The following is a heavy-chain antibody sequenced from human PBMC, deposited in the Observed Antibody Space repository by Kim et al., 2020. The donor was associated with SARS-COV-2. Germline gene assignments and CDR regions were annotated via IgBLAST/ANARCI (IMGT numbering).Heavy chain of an antibody. CDR1: GGSISSSSYY. D-gene: IGHD1-26*01. CDR3: ARQGGLVVGATGLFDY. CDR2: IYYSGST. Sequence: SETLSLTCTVSGGSISSSSYYWGWIRQPPGKGLEWIGSIYYSGSTYYNPSLKSRVTISVDTSKNQFSLKLSSVTAADTAVYYCARQGGLVVGATGLFDYWGQGTLVTVSS. V-gene: IGHV4-39*01. J-gene: IGHJ4*02.